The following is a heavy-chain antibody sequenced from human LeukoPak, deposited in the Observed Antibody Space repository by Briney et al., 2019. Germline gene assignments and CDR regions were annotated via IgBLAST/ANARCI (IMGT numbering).Heavy chain of an antibody. D-gene: IGHD2-2*01. V-gene: IGHV1-2*02. CDR3: ARLRVRDQGGPVVVPAAIVYYYHGMDV. J-gene: IGHJ6*02. CDR1: GYTFTSYG. Sequence: GASVKVSCKASGYTFTSYGISWVRQAPGQGLEWMGWINPISGDTNYAQRFQGRVTTTRDTSTSTAYMDLSRLRSDDTAVYYCARLRVRDQGGPVVVPAAIVYYYHGMDVWGQGTTVTVSS. CDR2: INPISGDT.